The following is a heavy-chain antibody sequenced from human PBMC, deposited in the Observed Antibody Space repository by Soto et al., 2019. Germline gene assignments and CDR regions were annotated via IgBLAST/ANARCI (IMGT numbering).Heavy chain of an antibody. CDR3: ARGEYTYGPEGNWFGP. CDR2: IYYTGNT. D-gene: IGHD5-18*01. Sequence: SETLSLTCTISGASISSGGYYRSWIRQLPGKGLEWIGYIYYTGNTRYNPSLKSRLIISVDTSNNYFALELSSMTAADTAIYYCARGEYTYGPEGNWFGPWGQGILVTVS. CDR1: GASISSGGYY. J-gene: IGHJ5*02. V-gene: IGHV4-31*03.